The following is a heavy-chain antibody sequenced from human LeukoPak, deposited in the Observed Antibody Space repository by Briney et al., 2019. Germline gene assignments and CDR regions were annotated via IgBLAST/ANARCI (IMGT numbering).Heavy chain of an antibody. D-gene: IGHD1-26*01. V-gene: IGHV4-39*07. J-gene: IGHJ4*02. CDR1: GGSISSSSYY. Sequence: SETLSLTCTVSGGSISSSSYYWGWIRQPPGKGLEWIGSIYYSGSTYYNPSLKSRVTISVDTSKNQFSLKLSSVTAADTAVYYCAGALSGIVGATEDYWGQGTLVTVPS. CDR3: AGALSGIVGATEDY. CDR2: IYYSGST.